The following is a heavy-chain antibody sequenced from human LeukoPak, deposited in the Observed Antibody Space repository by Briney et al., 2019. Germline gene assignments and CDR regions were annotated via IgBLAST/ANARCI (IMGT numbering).Heavy chain of an antibody. J-gene: IGHJ4*02. D-gene: IGHD3-3*01. CDR3: ARGVWSGYYTGIFEGSFDY. V-gene: IGHV1-18*01. CDR1: GYTFTSYG. CDR2: ISAYNGNT. Sequence: GASVKLSCTASGYTFTSYGISWVRQAPGQGLEWVGCISAYNGNTNYAQKLQGRVTITTDKSTTTAYMELRSLRSDDTAVYYCARGVWSGYYTGIFEGSFDYWGQGSLVTVSS.